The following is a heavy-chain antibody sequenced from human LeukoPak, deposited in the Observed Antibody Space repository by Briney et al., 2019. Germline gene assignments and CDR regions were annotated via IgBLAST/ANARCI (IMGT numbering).Heavy chain of an antibody. CDR2: IYSGGST. D-gene: IGHD6-13*01. CDR1: GFTVSSNY. CDR3: AGYNWFDP. J-gene: IGHJ5*02. V-gene: IGHV3-66*01. Sequence: GSLRLSCAASGFTVSSNYMSWVRQAPGKGLEWVSVIYSGGSTYYADSVKGRFTISRDNPKNSLYLQMNSLRVEDTAVYYCAGYNWFDPWGQGTLVTVSS.